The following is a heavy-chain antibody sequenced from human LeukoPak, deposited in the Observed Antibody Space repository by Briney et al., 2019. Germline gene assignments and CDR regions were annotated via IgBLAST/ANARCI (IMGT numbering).Heavy chain of an antibody. CDR3: ARVDTPSRYTGAFDI. J-gene: IGHJ3*02. CDR1: GFVVSTNY. Sequence: GGSLRLSCAASGFVVSTNYMSWVRQAPGKGLEWVSVLYSGGSTYYTDSVKGRFTISRDNSNNTLYLQMASLRADDTALYYCARVDTPSRYTGAFDIWAEGQWSPFLQ. CDR2: LYSGGST. V-gene: IGHV3-66*01. D-gene: IGHD3-16*02.